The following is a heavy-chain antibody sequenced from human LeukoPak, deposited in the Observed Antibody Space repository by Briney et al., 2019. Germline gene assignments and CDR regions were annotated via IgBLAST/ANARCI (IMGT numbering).Heavy chain of an antibody. CDR1: GFTFSSYA. CDR2: ISGSGGSI. CDR3: AKEYYDILTGEPQTFDY. J-gene: IGHJ4*02. V-gene: IGHV3-23*01. Sequence: GGSLRLSCAASGFTFSSYAMSWVRQAPGKGLEWVSAISGSGGSIYYADSVKGRFTISRDNSKNTLYLQMNSLRAEDTAVYYCAKEYYDILTGEPQTFDYWGQGTLVTVSS. D-gene: IGHD3-9*01.